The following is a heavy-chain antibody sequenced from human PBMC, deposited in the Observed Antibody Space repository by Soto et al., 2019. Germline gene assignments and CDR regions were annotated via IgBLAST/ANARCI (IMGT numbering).Heavy chain of an antibody. Sequence: ASVKVSCKASGYTFTGYYMHWVRQAPGQGLEWMGWINPNSGGTNYAQKFQGWVTISRDNAKNSLWLQMNTLRAEDTAVYYCARFRGDGYYNFWGQGTLVTVSS. CDR2: INPNSGGT. J-gene: IGHJ4*02. CDR1: GYTFTGYY. V-gene: IGHV1-2*04. D-gene: IGHD3-9*01. CDR3: ARFRGDGYYNF.